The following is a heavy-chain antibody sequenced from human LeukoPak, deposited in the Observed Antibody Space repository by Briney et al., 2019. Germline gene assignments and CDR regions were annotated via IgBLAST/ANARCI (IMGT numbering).Heavy chain of an antibody. J-gene: IGHJ4*02. CDR2: INHSGST. Sequence: SETLSLTCAVSGGSFSAYYWNWIRQPPGKGLEWIGEINHSGSTNYNPSLKSRVTISVDTSKNQFSLKLSSVTAADTAVYYCARAGSSGWLYYFDYWGQGTLVTVSS. D-gene: IGHD6-19*01. CDR1: GGSFSAYY. CDR3: ARAGSSGWLYYFDY. V-gene: IGHV4-34*01.